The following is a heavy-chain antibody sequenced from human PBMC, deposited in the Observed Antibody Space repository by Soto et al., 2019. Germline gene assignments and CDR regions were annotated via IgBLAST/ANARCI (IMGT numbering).Heavy chain of an antibody. V-gene: IGHV4-31*03. CDR3: ASSPHSGYDLDY. Sequence: PWETLSLTFTVSGGSISSGGYYWSWIRQHPGKGGEWIGYIYHSGSTYYNPSLKSRLTISVDTSKNQFSLGLSSVNAGDPAVYYCASSPHSGYDLDYGGQGTLVAV. J-gene: IGHJ4*02. CDR2: IYHSGST. CDR1: GGSISSGGYY. D-gene: IGHD5-12*01.